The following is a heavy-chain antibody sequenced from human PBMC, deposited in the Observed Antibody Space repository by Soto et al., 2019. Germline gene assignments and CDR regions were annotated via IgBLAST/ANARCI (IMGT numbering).Heavy chain of an antibody. D-gene: IGHD2-21*02. J-gene: IGHJ4*02. Sequence: PGGSLRLSCAASDFSFSSYAMHWIRRAPGKGLEWLAVISFDGNIIQYADSVKGRFIISRDNSKNTLYLQMNSLRGDDTAVYYCARGTSVGPLAYCGGDCYDGLLDFDYWGQGTLVTVPS. CDR2: ISFDGNII. CDR1: DFSFSSYA. CDR3: ARGTSVGPLAYCGGDCYDGLLDFDY. V-gene: IGHV3-30-3*01.